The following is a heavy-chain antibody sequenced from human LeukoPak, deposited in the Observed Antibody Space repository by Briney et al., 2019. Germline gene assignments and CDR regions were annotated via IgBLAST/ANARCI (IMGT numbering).Heavy chain of an antibody. CDR3: ARVVGGYDSSGYWDDAFDI. CDR2: INHSGGST. D-gene: IGHD3-22*01. CDR1: GYTFTSYY. J-gene: IGHJ3*02. Sequence: ASVTVSCKASGYTFTSYYMHWVRQPPGQELEGMGVINHSGGSTRYAQKFQGRVTMTRDTSTSTVYMELSSLSSEDTAVYYCARVVGGYDSSGYWDDAFDIWGQGTMVTVSS. V-gene: IGHV1-46*01.